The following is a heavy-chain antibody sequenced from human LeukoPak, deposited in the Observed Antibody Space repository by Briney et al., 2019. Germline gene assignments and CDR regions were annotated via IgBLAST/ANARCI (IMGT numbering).Heavy chain of an antibody. V-gene: IGHV3-23*01. Sequence: GGSLRLSCAASGFTFSSYAMSWVRQAPGKGLEWVSAISGSGGSTYYADSVKGRFTISRDNSKNTLYLQMNSLRAEDTAVYYCAKDDAAVQQQPPSWFDPWGQGTLVTVSS. D-gene: IGHD6-13*01. CDR1: GFTFSSYA. CDR3: AKDDAAVQQQPPSWFDP. CDR2: ISGSGGST. J-gene: IGHJ5*02.